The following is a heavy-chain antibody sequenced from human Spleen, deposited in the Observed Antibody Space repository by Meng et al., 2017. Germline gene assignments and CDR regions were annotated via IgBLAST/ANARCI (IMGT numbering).Heavy chain of an antibody. D-gene: IGHD3-22*01. CDR2: ISGTGST. J-gene: IGHJ4*02. CDR3: ARAGHYYDSSGYWDFFDY. V-gene: IGHV4-61*02. Sequence: SETLSLTCAVSGGSVSSGSYYWSWIRQPAGKGLEWIGRISGTGSTNYNPSLKSRVTISVDTSKNQFSLKLSSVTAADTAVYYCARAGHYYDSSGYWDFFDYWGQGTRVTVSS. CDR1: GGSVSSGSYY.